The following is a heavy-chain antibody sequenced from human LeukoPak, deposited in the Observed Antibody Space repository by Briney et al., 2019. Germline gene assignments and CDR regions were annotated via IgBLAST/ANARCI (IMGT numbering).Heavy chain of an antibody. D-gene: IGHD4-23*01. J-gene: IGHJ4*02. CDR1: GFTFSSYA. Sequence: GGSLRLSCAASGFTFSSYAISWVRQAPGKELEWVSAISGSGDTPHYADSVRGRFSISRDNSKNTPYLQMNSLRAEDTAVYYCAKEVVTLYLDHWGQGALVTVSS. V-gene: IGHV3-23*01. CDR3: AKEVVTLYLDH. CDR2: ISGSGDTP.